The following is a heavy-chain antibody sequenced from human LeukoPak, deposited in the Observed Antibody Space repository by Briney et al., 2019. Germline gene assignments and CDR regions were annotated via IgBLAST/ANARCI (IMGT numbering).Heavy chain of an antibody. J-gene: IGHJ4*02. CDR1: GYSFTNYW. Sequence: GESLKISCKGSGYSFTNYWIGWVRQMPGKGLEWMGIVFPGDSDTRYSPSFQGQVTISVDKSISTAYLQWSSLKASDTAMYYCARPNLTSGTYYIDYWGQGTLVTVSS. CDR3: ARPNLTSGTYYIDY. CDR2: VFPGDSDT. D-gene: IGHD3-10*01. V-gene: IGHV5-51*01.